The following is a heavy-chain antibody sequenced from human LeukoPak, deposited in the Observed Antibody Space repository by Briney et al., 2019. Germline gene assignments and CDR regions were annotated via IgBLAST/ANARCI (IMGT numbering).Heavy chain of an antibody. CDR2: ISGSGGST. D-gene: IGHD3-10*01. Sequence: VGSLRLSCAASGFTFSSYAMSWVRQAPGKGLEWVSAISGSGGSTYYADSVKGRFTISRDNSKNTLYLQMNSLRAEDTAVYYCAKGSARAHYYYGSGSYQQYFQHWGQGTLVTVSS. CDR1: GFTFSSYA. J-gene: IGHJ1*01. V-gene: IGHV3-23*01. CDR3: AKGSARAHYYYGSGSYQQYFQH.